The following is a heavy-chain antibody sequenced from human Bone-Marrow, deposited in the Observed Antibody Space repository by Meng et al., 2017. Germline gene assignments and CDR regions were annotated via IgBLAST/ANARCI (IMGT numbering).Heavy chain of an antibody. CDR3: ASPLSSSWA. V-gene: IGHV5-51*01. J-gene: IGHJ5*02. CDR2: IYPGDSET. CDR1: GYTFPNYW. Sequence: ESLKISCQGSGYTFPNYWIGWVRQMPGKGLEWMGIIYPGDSETRYSPSFQGQVTISADKSIATAYLQWSSLKASDTAMYFCASPLSSSWAWGQGTLVTVSS. D-gene: IGHD6-13*01.